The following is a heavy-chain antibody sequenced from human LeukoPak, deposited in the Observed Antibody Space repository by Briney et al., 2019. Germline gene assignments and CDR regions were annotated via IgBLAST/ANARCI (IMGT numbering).Heavy chain of an antibody. V-gene: IGHV3-48*01. CDR2: ISGSSYTI. CDR3: AREGSYGYELDY. CDR1: GFTFDDYG. J-gene: IGHJ4*02. Sequence: GGSLRLSCAASGFTFDDYGMSWVRQAPGKGLEWVSYISGSSYTIYHADSVKGRFTISRDNAKNSLYLQMNSLRAEDTAVYYCAREGSYGYELDYWGQGTLVTVSS. D-gene: IGHD5-18*01.